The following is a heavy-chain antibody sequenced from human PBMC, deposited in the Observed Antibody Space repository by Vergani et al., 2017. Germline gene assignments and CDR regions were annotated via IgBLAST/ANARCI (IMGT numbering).Heavy chain of an antibody. CDR2: INACNGNT. D-gene: IGHD3-16*02. V-gene: IGHV1-3*01. J-gene: IGHJ4*02. Sequence: QVQLVQSGAEVKKPGASVKVFCKASGYTFTSYAMHYVRQAPGQRLEWMGWINACNGNTKYSQKFQGRVTITRDTSASTAYMELSSLRSEDTAVYYSAREGFYDYVWGSYRLRGGYYFDYWGQGTLVTVSS. CDR3: AREGFYDYVWGSYRLRGGYYFDY. CDR1: GYTFTSYA.